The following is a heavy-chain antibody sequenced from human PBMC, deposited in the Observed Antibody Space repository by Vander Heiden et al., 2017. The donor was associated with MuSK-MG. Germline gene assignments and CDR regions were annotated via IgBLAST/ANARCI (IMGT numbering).Heavy chain of an antibody. CDR1: GFTVSSNY. CDR2: IYRGGST. D-gene: IGHD2-8*01. J-gene: IGHJ6*02. Sequence: EVQLVESGGGLVQPGGSLRLSCAASGFTVSSNYMSWVRQAPGKGLEWVSVIYRGGSTYDADSVKGRFTIARDNAKNTLYIKMKRMRAEDTAVYYGARDVWTYGMDVWGQGTTVTVYS. CDR3: ARDVWTYGMDV. V-gene: IGHV3-66*01.